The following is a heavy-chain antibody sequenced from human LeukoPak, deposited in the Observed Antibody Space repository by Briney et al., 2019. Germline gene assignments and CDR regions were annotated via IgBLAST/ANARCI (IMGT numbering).Heavy chain of an antibody. D-gene: IGHD6-6*01. Sequence: ASVKVSCKASGGTFSSYAISWVRQAPGQGLEWMGWINPNSGGTNYAQKFQGRVTMTRDMSTSTVYMELSSLRSEDTAVYYCARDSTEQLDAFDIWGQGTMVTVSS. CDR3: ARDSTEQLDAFDI. V-gene: IGHV1-8*02. CDR2: INPNSGGT. CDR1: GGTFSSYA. J-gene: IGHJ3*02.